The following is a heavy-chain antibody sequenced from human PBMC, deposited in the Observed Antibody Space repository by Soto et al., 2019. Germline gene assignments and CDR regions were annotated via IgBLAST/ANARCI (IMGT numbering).Heavy chain of an antibody. V-gene: IGHV4-39*01. CDR1: GGSISSGGYY. J-gene: IGHJ5*02. D-gene: IGHD3-3*01. CDR3: ARSGPTIFGVVIYLLDP. CDR2: MYYSGST. Sequence: PSETLSLTCTVSGGSISSGGYYWGWIRQPPGKGLEGIGSMYYSGSTYYNTSLKSRFTISVDTSKNQFSLKLISVTAADTAVYYCARSGPTIFGVVIYLLDPWGQGTLVTVAS.